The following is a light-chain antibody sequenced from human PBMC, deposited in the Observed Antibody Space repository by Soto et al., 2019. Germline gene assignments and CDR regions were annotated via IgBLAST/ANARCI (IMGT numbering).Light chain of an antibody. CDR1: NTDVGAYDY. J-gene: IGLJ1*01. CDR2: DVI. V-gene: IGLV2-14*03. Sequence: QSALTQPASVSGSPGQSITISCSGNNTDVGAYDYVSWYQQHPGKAPKLILYDVINRPSGVSDRFSGSKSGNTASLTISGLQAEDEAEYFCSSYSTISNLVFGTVTKLTVL. CDR3: SSYSTISNLV.